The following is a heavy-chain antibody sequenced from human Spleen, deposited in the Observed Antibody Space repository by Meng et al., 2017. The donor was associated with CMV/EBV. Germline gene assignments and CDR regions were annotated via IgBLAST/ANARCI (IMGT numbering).Heavy chain of an antibody. CDR1: TFSNYI. J-gene: IGHJ5*02. Sequence: TFSNYIGSWVRQAPGQGLEWMGRVIPLLGMTDYTEKFQGRLTITADKSTSTAYMELSGLKSEDTAVYYCARQYCTGASCYAGWFDPWGQGTLVTVSS. CDR3: ARQYCTGASCYAGWFDP. CDR2: VIPLLGMT. D-gene: IGHD2-2*01. V-gene: IGHV1-69*02.